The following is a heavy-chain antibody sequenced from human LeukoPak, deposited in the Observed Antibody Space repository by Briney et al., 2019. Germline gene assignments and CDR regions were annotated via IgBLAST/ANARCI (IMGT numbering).Heavy chain of an antibody. D-gene: IGHD3-10*01. CDR1: GFTVSSNY. CDR2: IYSGGST. CDR3: ARDPYRLGGSGSYYPFGMDV. J-gene: IGHJ6*02. Sequence: GGSLRLSCAASGFTVSSNYMSWVRQAPGKGLEWVSVIYSGGSTYYADSVKSRFTISRHNSKNTLYLQMNSLRAEDTAVYYCARDPYRLGGSGSYYPFGMDVWGQGTTVTVSS. V-gene: IGHV3-53*01.